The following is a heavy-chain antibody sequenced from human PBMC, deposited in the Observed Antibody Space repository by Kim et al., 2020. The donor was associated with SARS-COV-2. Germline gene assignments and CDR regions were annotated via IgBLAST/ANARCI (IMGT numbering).Heavy chain of an antibody. CDR3: TTGDSDARHDHH. CDR2: ITSKTNGATT. CDR1: GFTFSSAW. Sequence: GGSLRLSCAASGFTFSSAWMNWVRQAPGKGLEWVGRITSKTNGATTVYATPVRGRFIISRADSTHTLYLQMNGLRSEDTGDYYCTTGDSDARHDHHWGQG. V-gene: IGHV3-15*01. D-gene: IGHD1-26*01. J-gene: IGHJ1*01.